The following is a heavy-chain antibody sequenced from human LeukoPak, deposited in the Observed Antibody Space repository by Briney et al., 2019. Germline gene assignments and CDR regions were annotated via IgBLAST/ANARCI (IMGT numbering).Heavy chain of an antibody. V-gene: IGHV4-59*12. Sequence: TASETLSLTCTVSGGSISSYYWSWIRQPPGKGLEWIGYIYYSGSTNYNPSLKSRVTISVDTSKNQFSLKLSSVTAADTAVYYCARLGGSFWGSYYFDYWGQGTLVTVSS. CDR3: ARLGGSFWGSYYFDY. CDR2: IYYSGST. J-gene: IGHJ4*02. CDR1: GGSISSYY. D-gene: IGHD1-26*01.